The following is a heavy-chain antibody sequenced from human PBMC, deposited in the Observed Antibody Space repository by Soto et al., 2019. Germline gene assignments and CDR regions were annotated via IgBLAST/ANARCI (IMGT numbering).Heavy chain of an antibody. D-gene: IGHD3-22*01. CDR3: AREVYYDSSGSNYGMDV. CDR1: GGSISSGGYY. CDR2: IYYSGST. Sequence: QVQLQESGPGLVKPSQTLSLTCTVSGGSISSGGYYWSWIRQHPGKGLEWIGYIYYSGSTYYNPALQSRVTISVDTSKNQFALKLSSVTAADTAVYYCAREVYYDSSGSNYGMDVWGQGTTVTVSS. J-gene: IGHJ6*02. V-gene: IGHV4-31*03.